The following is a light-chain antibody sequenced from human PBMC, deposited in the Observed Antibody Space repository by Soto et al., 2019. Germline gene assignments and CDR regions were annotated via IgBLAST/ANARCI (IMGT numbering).Light chain of an antibody. V-gene: IGLV2-14*01. CDR3: SSYTSSSTLV. Sequence: QSVLTQPASVSGSHGQSITISCTGTSSDVGGYNYVSRYQQHPGKAPKLMIYDVSNRPSGVSNRFSGSKSGNTASLTISGLQAEDEADCYCSSYTSSSTLVFGGGTKLTVL. CDR1: SSDVGGYNY. CDR2: DVS. J-gene: IGLJ2*01.